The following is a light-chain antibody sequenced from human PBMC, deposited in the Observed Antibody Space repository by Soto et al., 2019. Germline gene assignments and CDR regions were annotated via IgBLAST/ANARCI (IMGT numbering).Light chain of an antibody. CDR2: DAA. V-gene: IGKV1-5*01. J-gene: IGKJ1*01. CDR3: QQYESSPGT. Sequence: IQMTQSPSALSASVGDRVTITCRARQSISRWLAWYQQKPGNAPKHLIDDAAGLESGGPPRCSGGGSGTELTLTISSLQPDDFATYYCQQYESSPGTFGQGTKVDTK. CDR1: QSISRW.